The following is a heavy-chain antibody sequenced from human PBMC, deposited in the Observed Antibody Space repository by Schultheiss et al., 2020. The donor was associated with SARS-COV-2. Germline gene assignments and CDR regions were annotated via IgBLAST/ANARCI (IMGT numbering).Heavy chain of an antibody. D-gene: IGHD2-2*01. CDR3: AKTQNLGYCSSMSCYWGGRDV. Sequence: GGSLRLSCGASGFTFDDFAMHWVRQAPGKGLEWVSGISSNGGSRGYVDSVKGRFTISRDNAKNSLYLEMNSLRAEDTALYYCAKTQNLGYCSSMSCYWGGRDVWGQGTTVTVSS. CDR1: GFTFDDFA. V-gene: IGHV3-9*01. J-gene: IGHJ6*02. CDR2: ISSNGGSR.